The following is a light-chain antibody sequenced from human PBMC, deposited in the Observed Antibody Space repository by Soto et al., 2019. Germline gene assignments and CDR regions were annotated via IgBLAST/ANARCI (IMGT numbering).Light chain of an antibody. CDR1: QDINIY. CDR2: DAS. Sequence: DIQITHSPSSLFASVLYRVTITCQATQDINIYLNWYQQKPGKAPNLLIYDASNLEIGVPSRFSGSGSGTHFTFTISSLQTEDIGTYYCQQYDILPITFGRGTRLEIK. J-gene: IGKJ5*01. V-gene: IGKV1-33*01. CDR3: QQYDILPIT.